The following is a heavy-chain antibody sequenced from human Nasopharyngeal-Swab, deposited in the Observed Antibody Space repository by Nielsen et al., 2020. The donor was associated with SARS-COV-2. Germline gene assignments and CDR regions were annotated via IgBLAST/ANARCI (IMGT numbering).Heavy chain of an antibody. J-gene: IGHJ3*02. V-gene: IGHV4-39*01. CDR2: ICSGGTT. CDR3: ARQRNHVFDI. Sequence: RQAPGKGLEWIGSICSGGTTYYDASLKSRVTISVATSKSQFSLKLPSVTAADTAMYYCARQRNHVFDIGGQGTMVTVSS.